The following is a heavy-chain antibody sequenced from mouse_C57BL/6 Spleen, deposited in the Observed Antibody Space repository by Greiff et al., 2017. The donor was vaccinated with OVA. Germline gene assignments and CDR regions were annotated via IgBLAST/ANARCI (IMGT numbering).Heavy chain of an antibody. V-gene: IGHV1-55*01. Sequence: VQLQQSGAELVKPGASVKMSCKASGYTFTSYWITWVKQRPGQGLEWIGDIYPGSGSTNYNEKFKSKATLTVDTSSSTAYMQLSSLTSEDSAVYYCARPLVVPYWYFDVWGTGTTVTVSS. CDR3: ARPLVVPYWYFDV. CDR1: GYTFTSYW. CDR2: IYPGSGST. D-gene: IGHD1-1*01. J-gene: IGHJ1*03.